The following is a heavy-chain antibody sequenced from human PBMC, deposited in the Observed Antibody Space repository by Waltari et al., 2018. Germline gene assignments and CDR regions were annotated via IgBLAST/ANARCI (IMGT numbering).Heavy chain of an antibody. CDR1: GGSVSGHY. D-gene: IGHD7-27*01. V-gene: IGHV4-59*02. CDR2: SHYDGKD. CDR3: ARELGRNGGFDY. Sequence: QVQLQESGPGLVKPSETLSLTCTVSGGSVSGHYWSWIRQPPGAGLEWIGYSHYDGKDNYNPSRRGRGTRLVDTAKNQFTLKMTSVTAADTAVYYCARELGRNGGFDYWGRGTLVTVSS. J-gene: IGHJ4*02.